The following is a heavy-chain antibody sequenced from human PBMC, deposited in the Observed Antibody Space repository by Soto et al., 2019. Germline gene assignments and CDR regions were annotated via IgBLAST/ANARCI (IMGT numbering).Heavy chain of an antibody. J-gene: IGHJ4*02. CDR3: AKDHQTYNWDYLFDS. CDR2: ISNDGNNK. Sequence: GGSLRLSCAASGFTFSINDMHWVRQAPGRGLEWVAVISNDGNNKYYADSVKGRFTLSRDNSKNTVYLQMDSLRVEDTAVYFCAKDHQTYNWDYLFDSWGPGTLVTVSS. D-gene: IGHD1-7*01. CDR1: GFTFSIND. V-gene: IGHV3-30*18.